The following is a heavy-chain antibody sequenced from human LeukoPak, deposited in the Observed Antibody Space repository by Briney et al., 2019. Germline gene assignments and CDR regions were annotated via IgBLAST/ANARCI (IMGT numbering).Heavy chain of an antibody. J-gene: IGHJ4*02. CDR1: GGSISSYY. CDR2: IYISGSGST. V-gene: IGHV4-4*07. CDR3: ARDQTPFY. Sequence: SETLSLTCTVSGGSISSYYWGWIRQPAGKGLEWIGRIYISGSGSTNYNPSLKSRVTMSVDTSKNQFSLKLSSVTAADTAVYYCARDQTPFYWGQGSLVTVSS. D-gene: IGHD2-15*01.